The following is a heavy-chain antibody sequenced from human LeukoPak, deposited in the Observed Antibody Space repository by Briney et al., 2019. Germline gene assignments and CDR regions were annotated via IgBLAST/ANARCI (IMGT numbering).Heavy chain of an antibody. CDR1: GFPLSSYS. V-gene: IGHV3-48*01. Sequence: GGSLRLSCAASGFPLSSYSINWVRQAPGKGLEWVSYISSSGSAIYYVDSVKGRFTVSRDNAKNSLFLQMNSPRAEDTAVYYCVRVKGSYFDYWGQGALVTVST. CDR2: ISSSGSAI. CDR3: VRVKGSYFDY. D-gene: IGHD2-15*01. J-gene: IGHJ4*02.